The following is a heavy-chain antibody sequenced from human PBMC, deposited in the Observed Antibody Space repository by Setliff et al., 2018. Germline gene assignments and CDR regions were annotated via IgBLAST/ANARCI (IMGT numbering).Heavy chain of an antibody. D-gene: IGHD2-2*02. Sequence: GSLRLSCAASGFTFSYAWMHWVRQAPGKGLEWVGRSKSKTAGGAIDYAALVKGRFTISRDDSKNTLYLQMSSLKTEDTAMYYCTTDRAACSGSSCYNGFDVWGQGTMVTVSS. CDR1: GFTFSYAW. J-gene: IGHJ3*01. CDR2: SKSKTAGGAI. CDR3: TTDRAACSGSSCYNGFDV. V-gene: IGHV3-15*07.